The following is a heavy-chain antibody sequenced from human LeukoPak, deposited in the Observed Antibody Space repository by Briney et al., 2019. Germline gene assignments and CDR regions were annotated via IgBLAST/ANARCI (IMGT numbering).Heavy chain of an antibody. V-gene: IGHV3-7*03. CDR1: GFTFSSYW. D-gene: IGHD3-22*01. CDR2: IKQDGSEK. J-gene: IGHJ4*02. CDR3: AKTRDDSSGYLTYYFDY. Sequence: GGSLRLSCAASGFTFSSYWMSWVRQAPGKGLEWVANIKQDGSEKYYVDSVKGRFTISRDNAKNSLYLQMNSLRAEDTAVYYCAKTRDDSSGYLTYYFDYWGQGTLVTVSS.